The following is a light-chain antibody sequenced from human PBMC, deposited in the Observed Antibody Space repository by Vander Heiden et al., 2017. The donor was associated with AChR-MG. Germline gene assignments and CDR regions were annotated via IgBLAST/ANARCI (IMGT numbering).Light chain of an antibody. Sequence: SYDLTPSPSLSVSQGQTANIPCSGDRLENKYVCGYQQKPGQSPLLVMYEDKRRPSGIPERFFGSNSGNTATLTISETQAMDEADYYCQAWDSSTVVFGGGTKLTVL. CDR2: EDK. CDR3: QAWDSSTVV. V-gene: IGLV3-1*01. CDR1: RLENKY. J-gene: IGLJ2*01.